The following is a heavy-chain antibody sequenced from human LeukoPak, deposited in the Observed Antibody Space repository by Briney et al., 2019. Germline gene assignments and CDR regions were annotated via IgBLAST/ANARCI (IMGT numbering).Heavy chain of an antibody. CDR1: GFTFSSYA. D-gene: IGHD3-22*01. CDR2: ISGSGGST. J-gene: IGHJ5*02. CDR3: AKPPYDSSGYLGWFDP. Sequence: GGSLRLSCAASGFTFSSYAMSWVRQAPGKGLEWVSAISGSGGSTYYADSVKGRFTISRDNSKNTLYLQMHSLRAEDTAVYYCAKPPYDSSGYLGWFDPWGQGTLVTVSS. V-gene: IGHV3-23*01.